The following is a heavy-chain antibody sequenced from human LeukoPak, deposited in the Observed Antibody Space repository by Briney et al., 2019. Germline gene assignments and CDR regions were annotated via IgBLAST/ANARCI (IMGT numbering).Heavy chain of an antibody. Sequence: GGSLRLSCAASGFTFSSYAMSWVRQAPGKGLEWVSAISGSGGSTYYADSVKGRFTISRDNSKNTLYLQMNSLRAEDTAVCYYAKDLGSIFGVVTYYFDYWGQGTLVTVSS. CDR1: GFTFSSYA. J-gene: IGHJ4*02. CDR3: AKDLGSIFGVVTYYFDY. V-gene: IGHV3-23*01. CDR2: ISGSGGST. D-gene: IGHD3-3*01.